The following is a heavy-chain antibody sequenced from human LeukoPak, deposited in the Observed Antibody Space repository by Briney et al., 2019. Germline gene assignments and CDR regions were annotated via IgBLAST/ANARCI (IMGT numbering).Heavy chain of an antibody. D-gene: IGHD5-24*01. Sequence: ASVKVSCKGSGYTFTKFAISWVRQAPGQGLEWLGWISTYDGDTKYAQQLQGRVTMTRDTSTSTAYMELRSLRSDDTAVYYCARGGRWLQISDYWGQGTLVTVSS. V-gene: IGHV1-18*01. CDR3: ARGGRWLQISDY. CDR2: ISTYDGDT. CDR1: GYTFTKFA. J-gene: IGHJ4*02.